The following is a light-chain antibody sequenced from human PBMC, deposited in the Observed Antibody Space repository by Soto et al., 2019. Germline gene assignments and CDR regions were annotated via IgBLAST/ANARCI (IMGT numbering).Light chain of an antibody. J-gene: IGKJ1*01. Sequence: EIVLTQSPDTLSLSPGERATLSCRASQTVTRYLAWYQQKPGQAPRLLIYDASNRATGIPARFSGSGSGTDFTLTISSLEPEDFGVDYCQQRSNWLWTFGQGTKVEFK. CDR1: QTVTRY. V-gene: IGKV3-11*01. CDR2: DAS. CDR3: QQRSNWLWT.